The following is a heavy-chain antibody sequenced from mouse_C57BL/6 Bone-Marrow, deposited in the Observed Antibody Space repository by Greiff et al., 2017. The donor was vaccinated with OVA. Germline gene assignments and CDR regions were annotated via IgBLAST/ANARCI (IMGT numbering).Heavy chain of an antibody. CDR2: IDPSDSYT. D-gene: IGHD2-2*01. Sequence: QVQLQQPGAELVRPGTSVKLSCKASGYTFTSYWMHWVKQRPGQGLEWIGVIDPSDSYTNYNQKFKGKATLTVDTSSSTAYMQLSSLTSEDSAVYYCASELWLRNFDYWGQGTTLTVSS. J-gene: IGHJ2*01. CDR3: ASELWLRNFDY. CDR1: GYTFTSYW. V-gene: IGHV1-59*01.